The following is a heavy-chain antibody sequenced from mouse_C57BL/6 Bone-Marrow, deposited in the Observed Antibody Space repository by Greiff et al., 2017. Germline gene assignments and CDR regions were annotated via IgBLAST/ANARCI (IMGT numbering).Heavy chain of an antibody. V-gene: IGHV1-52*01. Sequence: QVQLQQPGAELVRPGSSVKLSCKASGYTFTSYWMHWVKQRPIQGLEWIGNIDPSDSETHYNQKFKDKATLTVDKSSSTAYMQLSSLTSEDSAVYYGARWRVRKSFDYWGQGTTLTVSS. CDR2: IDPSDSET. CDR3: ARWRVRKSFDY. J-gene: IGHJ2*01. D-gene: IGHD5-1*01. CDR1: GYTFTSYW.